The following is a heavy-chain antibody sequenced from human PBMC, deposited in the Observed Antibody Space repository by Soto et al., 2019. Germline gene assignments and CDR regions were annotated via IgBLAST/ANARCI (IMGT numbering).Heavy chain of an antibody. CDR2: ISGSGRST. D-gene: IGHD2-15*01. J-gene: IGHJ4*02. Sequence: EVQLLESGGGSVQPGGSLRLSCSASGFTFSNYAMSWVRQAPGKGLEWVASISGSGRSTNYADSVKGRFTIYRDNSKNRLAVQRSSRRVKDTALYYCARDGGNICSGGSCYFQAPDYWGQGTLGAVSP. V-gene: IGHV3-23*01. CDR1: GFTFSNYA. CDR3: ARDGGNICSGGSCYFQAPDY.